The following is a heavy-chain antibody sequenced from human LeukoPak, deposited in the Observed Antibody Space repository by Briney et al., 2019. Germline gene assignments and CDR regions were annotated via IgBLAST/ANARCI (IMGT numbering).Heavy chain of an antibody. D-gene: IGHD3-10*01. CDR2: IYTSGST. V-gene: IGHV4-61*02. CDR3: ARDGRLLWFGESPGYFDY. J-gene: IGHJ4*02. CDR1: GGSISSGSYY. Sequence: SETLSLTCTVSGGSISSGSYYWSWIRQPAGKGLEWIGRIYTSGSTNYNPSLKSRVTISVDTSKNQFSLKLSSVTAADTAVYYCARDGRLLWFGESPGYFDYWGQGTLVTVSS.